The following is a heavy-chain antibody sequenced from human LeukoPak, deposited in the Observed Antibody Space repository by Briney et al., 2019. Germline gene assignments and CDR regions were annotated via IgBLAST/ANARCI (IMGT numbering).Heavy chain of an antibody. V-gene: IGHV4-61*01. Sequence: SETLSLTCTVSGGSVSSGSYYWSWIRQPPGTGLEWIGYIYYSGSTNYNPSLKSRVTISVDTSKNQFSLELSSVTAADTAVYYCARVAAVAHFDYWGQGTLVTVSS. CDR3: ARVAAVAHFDY. CDR1: GGSVSSGSYY. J-gene: IGHJ4*02. D-gene: IGHD6-19*01. CDR2: IYYSGST.